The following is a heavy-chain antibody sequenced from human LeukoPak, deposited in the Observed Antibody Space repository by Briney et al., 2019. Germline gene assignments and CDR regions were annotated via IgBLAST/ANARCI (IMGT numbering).Heavy chain of an antibody. CDR2: FYYSGNT. CDR3: ARDGGVVRGVIIRGDYFDY. V-gene: IGHV4-39*02. J-gene: IGHJ4*02. CDR1: GGSISSRPYC. Sequence: SETLSLTCTVSGGSISSRPYCWGWIRQPPGKGLEWLGCFYYSGNTYSKPSLKSRVTISVDTSKNQFSLKLSSVTAADTAVYYCARDGGVVRGVIIRGDYFDYWGQGTLVTVSS. D-gene: IGHD3-10*01.